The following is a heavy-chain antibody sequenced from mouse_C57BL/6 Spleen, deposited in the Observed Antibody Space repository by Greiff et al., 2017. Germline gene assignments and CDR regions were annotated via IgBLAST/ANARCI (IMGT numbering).Heavy chain of an antibody. CDR2: IDPETGGT. J-gene: IGHJ3*01. D-gene: IGHD2-4*01. CDR3: TRDDYVCFAY. CDR1: GYTFTDYE. V-gene: IGHV1-15*01. Sequence: QVQLQQSGAELVRPGASVTLSCKASGYTFTDYEMHWVKQTPVHGLEWIGAIDPETGGTAYNQKFKGKAILTADKSSSTAYMKLRSLTSEDSAVYYCTRDDYVCFAYWGQGTLVTVSA.